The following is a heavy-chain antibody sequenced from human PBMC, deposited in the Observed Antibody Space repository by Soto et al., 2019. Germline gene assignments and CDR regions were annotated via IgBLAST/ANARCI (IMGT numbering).Heavy chain of an antibody. Sequence: QVQLQESGPGLVKPSQTLSLTCTVSGGSISSGGYYWSWIRQHPGKGLEWIGYIYYSGSTYYNPSLKSRVTISVDTSKNQFPLKLSSVTAADTAVYYCARAPPYDYIWGSYRQPDAFDIWGQGTMVTVSS. J-gene: IGHJ3*02. CDR1: GGSISSGGYY. CDR3: ARAPPYDYIWGSYRQPDAFDI. V-gene: IGHV4-31*03. CDR2: IYYSGST. D-gene: IGHD3-16*02.